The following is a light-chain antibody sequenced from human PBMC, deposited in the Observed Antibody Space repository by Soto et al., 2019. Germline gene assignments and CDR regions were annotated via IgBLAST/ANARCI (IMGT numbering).Light chain of an antibody. Sequence: EIVLTQSPATLSLSPGERATLSCRASQSVSDDFAWYQQKPGQAPRLLIYDASNRATGIPARFSGSGSGTYFTLTISSREPEDFAVYYSQQFNNCQLNFCHGTRME. CDR1: QSVSDD. V-gene: IGKV3-11*01. CDR3: QQFNNCQLN. J-gene: IGKJ5*01. CDR2: DAS.